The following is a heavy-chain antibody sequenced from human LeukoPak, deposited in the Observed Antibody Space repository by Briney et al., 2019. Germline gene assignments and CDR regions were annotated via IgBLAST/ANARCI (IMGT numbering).Heavy chain of an antibody. CDR1: GFTFNNYA. D-gene: IGHD2-15*01. CDR3: AKGSTPFDY. Sequence: GGSLRLSCAASGFTFNNYAMRWVRQAPGKGLEWVSGISGSGASTYYADSVKGRFTISRDNSKNTLYLQMNSLRAEDTAVYYCAKGSTPFDYWGQGTLVTVSS. J-gene: IGHJ4*02. V-gene: IGHV3-23*01. CDR2: ISGSGAST.